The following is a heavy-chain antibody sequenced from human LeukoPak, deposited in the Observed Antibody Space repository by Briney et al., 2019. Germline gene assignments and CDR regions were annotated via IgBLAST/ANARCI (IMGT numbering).Heavy chain of an antibody. CDR1: RGHNRRSSYF. CDR2: IFYGGLT. J-gene: IGHJ4*02. D-gene: IGHD6-13*01. V-gene: IGHV4-39*01. Sequence: SETLSLTCTVSRGHNRRSSYFWRWIRQPPGKGLERFGSIFYGGLTYYNPSPMRRFTISGDTSKNQSSLQLSSLTAAYTAVCYCARHRGIAAARDYWGQGTLVTVSS. CDR3: ARHRGIAAARDY.